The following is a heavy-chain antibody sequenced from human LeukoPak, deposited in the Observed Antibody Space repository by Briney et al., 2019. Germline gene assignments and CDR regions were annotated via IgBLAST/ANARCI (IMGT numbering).Heavy chain of an antibody. CDR3: ARQGVATAIDY. V-gene: IGHV4-4*07. Sequence: SETLSLTCTVSVGSISNYYWSWIRQPAGKGLEWIGRISASGNTNYNPSLKSRVTMSVDTSMNLFALKLSSVTAADTAVYYCARQGVATAIDYWGQGTLVTVSS. CDR2: ISASGNT. CDR1: VGSISNYY. J-gene: IGHJ4*02. D-gene: IGHD2-21*02.